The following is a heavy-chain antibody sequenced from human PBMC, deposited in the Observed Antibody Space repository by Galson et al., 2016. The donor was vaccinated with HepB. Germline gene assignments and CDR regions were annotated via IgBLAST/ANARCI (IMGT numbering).Heavy chain of an antibody. J-gene: IGHJ3*02. V-gene: IGHV4-59*01. D-gene: IGHD4-17*01. Sequence: PPGKGLEWIGYIYYSGSTDYSPSLKSRVTISLDTSKNQFSLKLSSVTAADTAVYYCASAGDYGDYGAFDIWGQGTMVTVSS. CDR3: ASAGDYGDYGAFDI. CDR2: IYYSGST.